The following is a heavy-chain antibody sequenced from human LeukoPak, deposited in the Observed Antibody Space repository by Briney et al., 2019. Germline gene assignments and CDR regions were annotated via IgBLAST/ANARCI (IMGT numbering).Heavy chain of an antibody. Sequence: PSETLSLTCTVSGGSMSSSDFSWDWIRQPPGKGLEWIGIIYYSGSTYYNPSLKSRVSISVDTSKYQFSLKLTSVTAADTAVYYCARAPGTTFDYWGHGNMVTVSS. CDR2: IYYSGST. CDR1: GGSMSSSDFS. D-gene: IGHD4-17*01. J-gene: IGHJ4*01. CDR3: ARAPGTTFDY. V-gene: IGHV4-39*01.